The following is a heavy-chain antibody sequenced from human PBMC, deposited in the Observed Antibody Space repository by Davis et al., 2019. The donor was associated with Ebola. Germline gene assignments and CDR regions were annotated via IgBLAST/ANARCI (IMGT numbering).Heavy chain of an antibody. CDR3: AGDVRVTARGNWFDP. V-gene: IGHV3-53*01. D-gene: IGHD2-21*02. J-gene: IGHJ5*02. Sequence: GESLKISCAASGFTVSSNYMSWVRQAPGKGLEWVSGIYSGGSTYYADSVKGRFTISRDNSKNTLYLQMSSLRAEDTALYFCAGDVRVTARGNWFDPWGQGTLVTVSS. CDR1: GFTVSSNY. CDR2: IYSGGST.